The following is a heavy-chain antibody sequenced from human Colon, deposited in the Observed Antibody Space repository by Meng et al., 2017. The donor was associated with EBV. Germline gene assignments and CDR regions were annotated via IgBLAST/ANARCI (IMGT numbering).Heavy chain of an antibody. CDR3: ARVSSGWDYFDY. CDR2: IYYSGST. D-gene: IGHD6-19*01. J-gene: IGHJ4*02. CDR1: GGSVSSGGYY. Sequence: LQGSGPGLVKPSETLSLTCTVSGGSVSSGGYYWTWIRQHPGKGLEWFGHIYYSGSTFYNPSLKRRVIISIDTSKNQFSLNLRSVTAADTAVYYCARVSSGWDYFDYWGQGTLVTVSS. V-gene: IGHV4-31*03.